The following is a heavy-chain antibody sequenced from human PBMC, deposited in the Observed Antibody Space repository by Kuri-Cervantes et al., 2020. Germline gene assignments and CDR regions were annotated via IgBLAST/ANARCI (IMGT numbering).Heavy chain of an antibody. CDR1: GFTVSRNY. Sequence: ETLSLTCVASGFTVSRNYMSWVRQAPGKGLEWVSVIYSGGSTDYADSVKGRFTISRDNSKNTLYLQMNSLRAEDTAVYYCARSEIAVAPTDYYGMDVWGHGTTVTVSS. D-gene: IGHD6-19*01. V-gene: IGHV3-66*02. CDR2: IYSGGST. CDR3: ARSEIAVAPTDYYGMDV. J-gene: IGHJ6*02.